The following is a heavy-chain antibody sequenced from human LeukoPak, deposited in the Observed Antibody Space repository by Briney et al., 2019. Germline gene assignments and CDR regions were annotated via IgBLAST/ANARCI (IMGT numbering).Heavy chain of an antibody. CDR2: IYTSGDT. J-gene: IGHJ4*02. Sequence: SETLSLTCTVSGGSISSYYWSWIRQPAGKGLEWIGRIYTSGDTNYNPSLKSRVTMSVDTSKNQFSLKLSPVTAADTAVYYCARFDSSSSGVDYWGQGTLVTVSS. CDR1: GGSISSYY. V-gene: IGHV4-4*07. CDR3: ARFDSSSSGVDY. D-gene: IGHD6-6*01.